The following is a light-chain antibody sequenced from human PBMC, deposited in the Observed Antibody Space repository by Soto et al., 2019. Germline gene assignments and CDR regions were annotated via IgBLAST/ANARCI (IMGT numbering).Light chain of an antibody. Sequence: DMEMTQSPSSLSASVGDRVTITCRASQSISNYLNWYQHKPGKVPKLLIYPASSLQSGVPTRFSGSGSGTDFTLTINSLQPEDFATYYCQQSYGTPLTFVGGTKIEIK. CDR2: PAS. CDR1: QSISNY. J-gene: IGKJ4*01. CDR3: QQSYGTPLT. V-gene: IGKV1-39*01.